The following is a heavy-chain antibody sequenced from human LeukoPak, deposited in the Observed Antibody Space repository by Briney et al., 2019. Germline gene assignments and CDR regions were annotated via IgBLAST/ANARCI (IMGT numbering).Heavy chain of an antibody. CDR1: GYTFTSYY. Sequence: GASVKVSCKASGYTFTSYYMHWVRQAPGQGLEWMGIINPSGGSTSYTQKFQGRVTMTRDTSTSTVYMELSSLRSEDTAVYYCARGEFMVVVVAANWFDPWGQGTLVTVSS. V-gene: IGHV1-46*01. D-gene: IGHD2-15*01. CDR2: INPSGGST. J-gene: IGHJ5*02. CDR3: ARGEFMVVVVAANWFDP.